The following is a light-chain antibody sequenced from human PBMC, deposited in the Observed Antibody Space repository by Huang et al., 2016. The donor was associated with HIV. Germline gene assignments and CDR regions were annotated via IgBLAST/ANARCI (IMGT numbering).Light chain of an antibody. V-gene: IGKV4-1*01. CDR2: WAS. Sequence: DIIMTQSLGSLAVSLGERAPLNCKSSQSVYSSSTSKTYMAWFQQKPGQPPRLLLFWASTREAGVPDRFSGSGSGTHFTLTIANLEAEDAAIYYCQQYYSSPQTFGQGTRVEVK. CDR1: QSVYSSSTSKTY. CDR3: QQYYSSPQT. J-gene: IGKJ1*01.